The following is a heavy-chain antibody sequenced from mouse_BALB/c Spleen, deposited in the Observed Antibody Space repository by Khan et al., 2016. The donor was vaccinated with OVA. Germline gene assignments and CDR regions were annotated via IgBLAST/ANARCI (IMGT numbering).Heavy chain of an antibody. J-gene: IGHJ2*01. CDR2: FYPGGTTI. CDR1: GYTFTEYI. D-gene: IGHD1-1*02. V-gene: IGHV1-62-2*01. CDR3: ARHEDYGSWLNY. Sequence: VQLQESGAELVKPGASVKLSCKASGYTFTEYIIHWLKQRSGQGLEWIGWFYPGGTTIKYNEKFKDKATLTADKSSSTVYMELSRLTSEDSAVYFGARHEDYGSWLNYWGQGTTLTVSS.